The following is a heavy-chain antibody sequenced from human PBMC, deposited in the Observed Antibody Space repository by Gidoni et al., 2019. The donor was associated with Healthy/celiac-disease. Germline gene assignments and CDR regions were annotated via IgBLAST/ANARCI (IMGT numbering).Heavy chain of an antibody. J-gene: IGHJ4*02. CDR2: SSWNSGSI. CDR1: GFTFDDYA. Sequence: EVQLVESGGGLVQPGRSLRLSCAASGFTFDDYAMHWVRQAPGKGLEWVSGSSWNSGSIGYADSVKGRFTISRDNAKNSLYLQMNSLRAEDTALYYCAKSYPSGTFDYWGQGTLVTVSS. CDR3: AKSYPSGTFDY. D-gene: IGHD6-13*01. V-gene: IGHV3-9*01.